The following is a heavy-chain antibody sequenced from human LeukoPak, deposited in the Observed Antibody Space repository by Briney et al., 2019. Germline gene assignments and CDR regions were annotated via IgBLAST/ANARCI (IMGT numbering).Heavy chain of an antibody. Sequence: PGGSLRLSCTASGFTLSHYWMTWVRQAPGKGLEWVAKIEKDESAAYYVDSMKGRFTISRDNAKNSLYLQMNGLRAEDTAVYYCARDLGCSSTSCRINYYYYYMDVWGKGTTVTVSS. CDR2: IEKDESAA. D-gene: IGHD2-2*01. CDR1: GFTLSHYW. J-gene: IGHJ6*03. CDR3: ARDLGCSSTSCRINYYYYYMDV. V-gene: IGHV3-7*01.